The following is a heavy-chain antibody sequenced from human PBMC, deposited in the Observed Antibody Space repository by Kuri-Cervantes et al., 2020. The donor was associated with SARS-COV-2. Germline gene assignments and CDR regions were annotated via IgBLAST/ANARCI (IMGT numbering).Heavy chain of an antibody. V-gene: IGHV4-61*02. CDR3: AREDSSGYYFDY. CDR2: IYTSGST. D-gene: IGHD3-22*01. CDR1: GGSISSGSYY. J-gene: IGHJ4*02. Sequence: SETLSLTCTVSGGSISSGSYYWSWIRQPAGKGLEWIGRIYTSGSTNYNPSLKSRVTISVDTPKNQFSLKLSSVTAADTAVYYCAREDSSGYYFDYWGQGTLVTVSS.